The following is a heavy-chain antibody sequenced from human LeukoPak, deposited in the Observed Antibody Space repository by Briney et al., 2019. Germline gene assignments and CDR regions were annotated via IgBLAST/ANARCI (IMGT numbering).Heavy chain of an antibody. CDR1: GFTFSSYG. J-gene: IGHJ4*02. CDR3: AREVYDFWRKGYYFDY. V-gene: IGHV3-30*03. D-gene: IGHD3-3*01. Sequence: GSLRLSCAASGFTFSSYGMHWVRQAPGKGLEWVAVISYDGSNKYYADSVKGRFTISRDNSKNTLYLQMNSLRAEDTAVYYCAREVYDFWRKGYYFDYWGQGTLVTVSS. CDR2: ISYDGSNK.